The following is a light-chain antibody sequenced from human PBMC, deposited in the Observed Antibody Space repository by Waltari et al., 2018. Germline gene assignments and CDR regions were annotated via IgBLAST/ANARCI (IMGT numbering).Light chain of an antibody. CDR3: QHQGT. CDR1: QSISSW. CDR2: KAS. J-gene: IGKJ1*01. V-gene: IGKV1-5*03. Sequence: DIQMTQSPSTLSASVGDRVTITCRASQSISSWLAWYQQKPGKATKLLIYKASSLESRVPSRFSGSGSGTEFTLTISSLQPDDFSTYYYQHQGTFGQGTKVEIK.